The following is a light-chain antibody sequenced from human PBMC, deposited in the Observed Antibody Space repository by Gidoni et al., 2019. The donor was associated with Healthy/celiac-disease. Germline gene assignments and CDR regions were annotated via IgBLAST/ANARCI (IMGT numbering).Light chain of an antibody. CDR1: SSDVGGYNY. CDR3: SSYTSSSNVV. J-gene: IGLJ2*01. CDR2: DVS. V-gene: IGLV2-14*03. Sequence: QSALTQPAAVSGSPGKSITLSCTGTSSDVGGYNYFSWSQQHTGKAPKLMIYDVSNRHSGVSNRFSGSKSGNTASLTISGLQAEDEADYYCSSYTSSSNVVFGGGTKLTVL.